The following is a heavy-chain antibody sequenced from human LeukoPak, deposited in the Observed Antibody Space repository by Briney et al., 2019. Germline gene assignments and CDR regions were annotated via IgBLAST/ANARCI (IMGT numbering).Heavy chain of an antibody. CDR1: GFTFNTYG. J-gene: IGHJ6*03. CDR3: ARVMNGYNLHYYYYMDV. Sequence: PGGSLRLSCAASGFTFNTYGMNWIRQAPGKGLEWVSYISSSGSTIYYADSVKGRFTISRDNAKNSLYLQMNSLRAEDTAVYYCARVMNGYNLHYYYYMDVWGKGTTVTVSS. D-gene: IGHD5-24*01. V-gene: IGHV3-48*04. CDR2: ISSSGSTI.